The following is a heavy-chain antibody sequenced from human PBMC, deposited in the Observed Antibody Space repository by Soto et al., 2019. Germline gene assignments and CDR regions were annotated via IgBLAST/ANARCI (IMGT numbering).Heavy chain of an antibody. Sequence: GGSLRLSCAASGFTFSSYWMHWVRQAPGKGLVWVSRINSDGSTTSYADSVKGRFSISRDNARNTQYLQMNSLRAEDTAVYYCATGSDYRGQGTRFTVCS. J-gene: IGHJ4*02. V-gene: IGHV3-74*01. CDR1: GFTFSSYW. CDR3: ATGSDY. CDR2: INSDGSTT.